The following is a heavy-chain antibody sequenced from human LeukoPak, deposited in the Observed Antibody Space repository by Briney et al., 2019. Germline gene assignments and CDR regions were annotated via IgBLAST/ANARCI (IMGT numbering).Heavy chain of an antibody. D-gene: IGHD3-22*01. CDR3: ARSADRSGYFREITLYYFDY. CDR2: ISNRGSTI. V-gene: IGHV3-11*01. Sequence: GSLILSCAASGFTFSYFYMTWIRQAPGKGLEWVSYISNRGSTIHYADSVRGRFTISRDNAKKSLYLQMNSLRAEDTAVYYCARSADRSGYFREITLYYFDYWGQGTLVTVSS. J-gene: IGHJ4*02. CDR1: GFTFSYFY.